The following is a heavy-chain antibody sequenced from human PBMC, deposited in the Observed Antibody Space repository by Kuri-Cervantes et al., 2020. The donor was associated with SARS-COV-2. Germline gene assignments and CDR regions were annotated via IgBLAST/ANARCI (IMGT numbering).Heavy chain of an antibody. CDR1: GGSIGSYY. CDR2: IYYSGST. D-gene: IGHD3-10*01. CDR3: ARAGITMVRGVINNWFDP. J-gene: IGHJ5*02. Sequence: SETLSLICTVSGGSIGSYYWSWIRQPPGKGLEGIGYIYYSGSTNYNPSLKSRVTISVDTSKNQFSLKLSSVTAADTAVYYCARAGITMVRGVINNWFDPWGQGTLVTVSS. V-gene: IGHV4-59*12.